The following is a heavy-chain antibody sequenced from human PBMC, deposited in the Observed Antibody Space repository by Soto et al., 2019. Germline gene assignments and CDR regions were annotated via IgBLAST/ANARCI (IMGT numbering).Heavy chain of an antibody. CDR3: ARGPYSNYPYYYYGMDV. V-gene: IGHV3-30-3*01. Sequence: QVQLVESGGGVVQPGRSLRISCAASGFTFSSYAMHWVRQAPGKGLEWVAVISYDGSNKYYADSVKGRFTISRDNSKNTLYLQMNILRAEDTAVYYCARGPYSNYPYYYYGMDVWGQGTTVTVSS. J-gene: IGHJ6*02. CDR1: GFTFSSYA. CDR2: ISYDGSNK. D-gene: IGHD4-4*01.